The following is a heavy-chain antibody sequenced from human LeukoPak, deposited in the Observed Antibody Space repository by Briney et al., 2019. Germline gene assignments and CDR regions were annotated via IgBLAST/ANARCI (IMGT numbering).Heavy chain of an antibody. Sequence: ASVKVSCKASGGTFSSYAISWVRQAPGKGLEWMEWIIPIFGTTNYAQKFQGRVTITADKSTSTAYMELRSLRSEDTAVYYCARARGYGDYVAEYFQHWGEGTLVSVSS. CDR2: IIPIFGTT. V-gene: IGHV1-69*06. CDR3: ARARGYGDYVAEYFQH. D-gene: IGHD4-17*01. J-gene: IGHJ1*01. CDR1: GGTFSSYA.